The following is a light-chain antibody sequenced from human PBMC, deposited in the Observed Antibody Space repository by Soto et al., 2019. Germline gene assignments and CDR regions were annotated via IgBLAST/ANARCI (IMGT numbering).Light chain of an antibody. CDR2: RNN. J-gene: IGLJ2*01. V-gene: IGLV1-47*01. CDR1: SSNIGSNY. Sequence: QSVLTQPPSASGTPGQRVTISCSGSSSNIGSNYVYWYQQLPGTAPKLLIYRNNQRPSGVPDRFSGSMSGTSASLAISGLRSEDEADYYCAAWDDSLSVLVFGGGTKLTVL. CDR3: AAWDDSLSVLV.